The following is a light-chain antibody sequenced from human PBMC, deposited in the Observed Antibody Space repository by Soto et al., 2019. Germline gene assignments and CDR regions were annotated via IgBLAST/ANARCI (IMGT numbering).Light chain of an antibody. Sequence: EIVLTQSPATLSLSPGERATLSCRASQSVSTFLAWYQQKPGQAPRLLIYGASSRATGIPDKFSGSGSGTDFTLTISRLEPEDYAVYYCQQYKSWPPITFGQGTRLEIK. CDR2: GAS. V-gene: IGKV3-11*01. CDR3: QQYKSWPPIT. J-gene: IGKJ5*01. CDR1: QSVSTF.